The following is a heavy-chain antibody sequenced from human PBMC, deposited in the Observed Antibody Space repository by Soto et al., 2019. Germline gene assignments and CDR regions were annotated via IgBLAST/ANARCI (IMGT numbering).Heavy chain of an antibody. CDR1: GFTFSSYG. CDR2: IWYDGSNK. D-gene: IGHD3-10*01. J-gene: IGHJ4*01. Sequence: GGSLRLSCAASGFTFSSYGMHWVRQAPGKGLEWVAVIWYDGSNKYYADSVKGRFIISRDNSKNKLYLQMNSLRVEDTAIYYCARNAYDNRDYNPFDYWGHGTLVTVSS. V-gene: IGHV3-33*01. CDR3: ARNAYDNRDYNPFDY.